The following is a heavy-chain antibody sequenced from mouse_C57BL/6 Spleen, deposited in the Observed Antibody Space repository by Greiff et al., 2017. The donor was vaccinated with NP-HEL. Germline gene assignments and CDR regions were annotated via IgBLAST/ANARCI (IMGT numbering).Heavy chain of an antibody. V-gene: IGHV1-69*01. Sequence: VKLQQPGAELVMPGASVKLSCKASGYTFTSYWMHWVKQRPGQGLEWIGEIDPSDSYTNYNQKFKGKSTLTVDKSSSTAYMQLSSLTSEDSAVYYCARTIYYYGSSYLFDYWGQGTTLTVSS. CDR2: IDPSDSYT. CDR1: GYTFTSYW. J-gene: IGHJ2*01. D-gene: IGHD1-1*01. CDR3: ARTIYYYGSSYLFDY.